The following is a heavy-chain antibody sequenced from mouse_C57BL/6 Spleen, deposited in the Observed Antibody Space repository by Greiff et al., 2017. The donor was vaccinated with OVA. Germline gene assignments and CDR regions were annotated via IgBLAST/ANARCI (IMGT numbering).Heavy chain of an antibody. V-gene: IGHV1-22*01. CDR3: AVEDGYDGTVGVYYAMDY. D-gene: IGHD2-2*01. CDR1: GYTFTDYN. J-gene: IGHJ4*01. CDR2: INPNNGGT. Sequence: VQLQQSGPELVKPGASVKMSCKASGYTFTDYNMHWVKQSHGKSLEWIGYINPNNGGTSYNQKFKGKATLTVNKSSSTAYMELRSLTSEDSAVYYCAVEDGYDGTVGVYYAMDYWGQGTSVTVSS.